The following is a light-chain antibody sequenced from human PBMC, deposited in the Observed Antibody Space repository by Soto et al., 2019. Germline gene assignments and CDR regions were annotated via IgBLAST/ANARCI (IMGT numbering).Light chain of an antibody. V-gene: IGKV1-27*01. J-gene: IGKJ1*01. CDR3: QKYNSAPRT. CDR1: QGISNY. CDR2: GAS. Sequence: DIQMTQSPSSLSASVGDRVTITCRASQGISNYLAWYQQKPGKVPKLLIYGASTLQSGVPSRFSGSGSGTDFSLTIASLQPEDVATYYCQKYNSAPRTFGQGTKVEIK.